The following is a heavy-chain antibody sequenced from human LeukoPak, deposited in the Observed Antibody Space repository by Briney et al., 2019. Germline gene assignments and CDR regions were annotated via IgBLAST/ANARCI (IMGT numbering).Heavy chain of an antibody. J-gene: IGHJ4*02. Sequence: SETLSLTCTVSGGSISSSSYYWGWIRQPPGKGLEWIGSIYYSGSTYYNPSLKSRVTISVDTSKNQFSLKLSSVTAADTAVYYCARAGGIGRLGYWGQGTLVTVSS. D-gene: IGHD3-16*01. CDR3: ARAGGIGRLGY. CDR1: GGSISSSSYY. V-gene: IGHV4-39*01. CDR2: IYYSGST.